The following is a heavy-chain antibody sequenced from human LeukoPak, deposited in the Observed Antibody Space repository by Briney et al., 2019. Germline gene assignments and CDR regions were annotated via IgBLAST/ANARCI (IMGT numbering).Heavy chain of an antibody. CDR1: GGSISSSNW. CDR2: IYHSRST. J-gene: IGHJ6*03. D-gene: IGHD5-18*01. V-gene: IGHV4-4*02. Sequence: SETLSLTCTVSGGSISSSNWWSWIRQPPGKGLEWIGEIYHSRSTNYNPSLKSRVTISVDTSKNQFSLKLSSVTAADTAVYYCARERGRSYGSVPYYYFYMDVWGKGTTVTVSS. CDR3: ARERGRSYGSVPYYYFYMDV.